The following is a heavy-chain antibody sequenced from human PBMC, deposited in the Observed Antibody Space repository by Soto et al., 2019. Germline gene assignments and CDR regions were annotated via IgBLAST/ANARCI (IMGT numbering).Heavy chain of an antibody. CDR2: IIPIFGTA. D-gene: IGHD5-12*01. Sequence: ASVKVSCKASGGTFSSYAISWVRQAPGQGLEWMGGIIPIFGTANYAQKFQGRVTITADESTSTAYMELSSLRSEDTAVYYCAREYVVATNTGSFYFDYWGQGTLVTVSS. V-gene: IGHV1-69*13. CDR1: GGTFSSYA. CDR3: AREYVVATNTGSFYFDY. J-gene: IGHJ4*02.